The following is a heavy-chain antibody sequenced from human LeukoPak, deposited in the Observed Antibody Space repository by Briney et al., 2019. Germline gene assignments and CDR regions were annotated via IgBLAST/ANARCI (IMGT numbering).Heavy chain of an antibody. V-gene: IGHV1-18*01. CDR2: VNTYNGDT. Sequence: ASVKVSCKAAGYTFHTYGISWVRQAPGQGLEWMGWVNTYNGDTNYAQKFQGRVAMTTDTSTNTVHMELRSLRSDDTAVYFCARDRPGYYYNGLDVWGQGTTVIISS. CDR1: GYTFHTYG. CDR3: ARDRPGYYYNGLDV. D-gene: IGHD6-6*01. J-gene: IGHJ6*02.